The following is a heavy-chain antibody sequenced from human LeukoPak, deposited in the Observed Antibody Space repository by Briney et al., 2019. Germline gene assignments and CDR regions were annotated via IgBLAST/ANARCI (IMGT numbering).Heavy chain of an antibody. CDR1: GFTFRSYA. Sequence: GMTLRLSCAASGFTFRSYAMQRVRPAPGHGLEGVAVISYDGSNKYYADSVKGRFTISRDNSENTLYLQMNSLRAEDTAVYYCARDFVEQAGYAFDIWGQGTMVTVSS. V-gene: IGHV3-30-3*01. J-gene: IGHJ3*02. CDR2: ISYDGSNK. CDR3: ARDFVEQAGYAFDI. D-gene: IGHD3-16*02.